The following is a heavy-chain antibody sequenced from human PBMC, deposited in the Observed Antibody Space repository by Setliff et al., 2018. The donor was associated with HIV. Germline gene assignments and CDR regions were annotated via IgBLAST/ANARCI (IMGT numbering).Heavy chain of an antibody. CDR1: GFTFSSYE. D-gene: IGHD1-26*01. CDR3: AKDRSGSYSFARD. Sequence: GGSLRLSCAASGFTFSSYEMNWVRQAPGKGLEWVSYISRSDSTIYYADSVKGRFTISRDNTKNSLYLQMNSLRAEDTAVYYCAKDRSGSYSFARDWGQGTLVTVSS. V-gene: IGHV3-48*03. CDR2: ISRSDSTI. J-gene: IGHJ4*02.